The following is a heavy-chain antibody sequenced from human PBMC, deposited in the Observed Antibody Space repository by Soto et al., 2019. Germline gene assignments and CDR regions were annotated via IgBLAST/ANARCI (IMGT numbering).Heavy chain of an antibody. V-gene: IGHV4-61*02. J-gene: IGHJ5*02. CDR1: GGYTIGRGYY. Sequence: SVMLRLPWTVAGGYTIGRGYYLPLIRKHPWKGLEWIGRIHGSGSTSYNPSLKTRLTMSVDTSNNLISLRLTSVTAADTAVYYCARDLQSATMNRGVPLAYYSLDPSGHGTFVTLSS. CDR3: ARDLQSATMNRGVPLAYYSLDP. CDR2: IHGSGST. D-gene: IGHD3-10*01.